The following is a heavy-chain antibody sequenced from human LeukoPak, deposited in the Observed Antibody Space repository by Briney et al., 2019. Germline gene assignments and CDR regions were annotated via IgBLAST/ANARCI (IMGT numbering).Heavy chain of an antibody. D-gene: IGHD3-22*01. J-gene: IGHJ3*02. CDR3: ALYDSSGYYWDSYAFDI. CDR1: GGTFSSYA. CDR2: IIPIFGTA. Sequence: ASVNVSCKASGGTFSSYAISWVRQAPGQGLEWMGGIIPIFGTANYAQKFQGRVTITADKSTSTAYMELSSLRSEDTAVYYCALYDSSGYYWDSYAFDIWGQGTMVTVSS. V-gene: IGHV1-69*06.